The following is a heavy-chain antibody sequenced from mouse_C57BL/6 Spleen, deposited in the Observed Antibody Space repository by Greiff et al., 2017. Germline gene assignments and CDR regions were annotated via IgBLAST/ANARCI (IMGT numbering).Heavy chain of an antibody. J-gene: IGHJ1*03. Sequence: VKLVESGAELARPGASVKLSCKASGYTFTSYGISWVKQRTGQGLEWIGEIYPRSGNTYYNEKFKGKATLTADKSSSTAYMELRSLTSEDSAVYFCARDPYYYGSSYDWYFDVWGTGTTVTVSS. D-gene: IGHD1-1*01. CDR3: ARDPYYYGSSYDWYFDV. V-gene: IGHV1-81*01. CDR1: GYTFTSYG. CDR2: IYPRSGNT.